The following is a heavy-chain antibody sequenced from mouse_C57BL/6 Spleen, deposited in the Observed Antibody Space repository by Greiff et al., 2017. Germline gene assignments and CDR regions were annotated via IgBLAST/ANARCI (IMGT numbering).Heavy chain of an antibody. CDR1: GYSITSGYY. CDR2: ISYDGSN. CDR3: ARDGGIPY. V-gene: IGHV3-6*01. J-gene: IGHJ2*01. Sequence: EVQLQESGPGLVKPSQSLSLTCSVTGYSITSGYYWNLIRQFPGNKLEWMGYISYDGSNNYNPSLKNRISITRDTSKNQFFLKLNSVTTEDTATYYCARDGGIPYWGQGTTLTVSS.